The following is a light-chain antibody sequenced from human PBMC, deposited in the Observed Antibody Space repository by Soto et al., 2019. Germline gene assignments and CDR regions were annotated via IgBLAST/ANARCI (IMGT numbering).Light chain of an antibody. V-gene: IGLV2-14*01. Sequence: QSALTQPAAVSGSTGQSITISCTGTRSDVGGYNYVSWYQQHPGKAPKLMIYEVSNRPSGVSNRFSGSKSGNTASLTISGLQAEDEADYYCSSYTSSSTYVFGTGTKVTVL. J-gene: IGLJ1*01. CDR1: RSDVGGYNY. CDR3: SSYTSSSTYV. CDR2: EVS.